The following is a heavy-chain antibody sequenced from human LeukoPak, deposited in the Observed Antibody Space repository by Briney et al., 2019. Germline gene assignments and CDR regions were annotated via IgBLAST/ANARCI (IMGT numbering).Heavy chain of an antibody. CDR2: ISAYNGNT. CDR3: ARHDWQLVLVDY. CDR1: GYTFTSYG. D-gene: IGHD6-13*01. Sequence: ASVKVSCKASGYTFTSYGISWVRQAPGQGLEWMGWISAYNGNTNYAQKLQGRVTMTSDTSTSTAYMELRSLRSDDTAVYYCARHDWQLVLVDYWGQGTLVTVSS. V-gene: IGHV1-18*01. J-gene: IGHJ4*02.